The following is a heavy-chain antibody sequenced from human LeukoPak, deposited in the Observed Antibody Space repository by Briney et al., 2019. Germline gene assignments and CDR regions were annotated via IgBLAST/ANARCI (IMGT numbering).Heavy chain of an antibody. Sequence: SETLSLTCTVSGGSISSGGYYWSWIRQHPGTGLEWLGYIYYSGSTYYNPSLKSRVTISVDTSKNQFSLKLSSVTAADTAVYYCARVQGDSSGYYPYWYFDLWGRGTLVTVSS. V-gene: IGHV4-31*03. J-gene: IGHJ2*01. CDR2: IYYSGST. CDR3: ARVQGDSSGYYPYWYFDL. D-gene: IGHD3-22*01. CDR1: GGSISSGGYY.